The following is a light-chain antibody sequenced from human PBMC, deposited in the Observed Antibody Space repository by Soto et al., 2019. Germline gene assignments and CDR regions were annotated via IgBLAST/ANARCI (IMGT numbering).Light chain of an antibody. Sequence: DIQRTQSPSSLSASVGDRVTITCRASQGISNYLAWYQQKPGKVPKLLIYAASTLQSGFPSRFSGSGSGTDFTLTISSLQPEDVATYYCQKYNSAPRTFGQGTQVEIK. J-gene: IGKJ1*01. CDR3: QKYNSAPRT. CDR1: QGISNY. V-gene: IGKV1-27*01. CDR2: AAS.